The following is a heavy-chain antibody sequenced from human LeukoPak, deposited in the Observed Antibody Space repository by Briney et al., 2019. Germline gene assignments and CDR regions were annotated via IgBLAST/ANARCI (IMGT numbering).Heavy chain of an antibody. J-gene: IGHJ6*03. Sequence: SEALSLTCTVSGYSISSGYYWGWIRQPPGKGLEWIGSIYHSGSTYYNPSLKSRVTISVDTSKNQFSLKLSSVPAADTAVYYCARDCRSSWSPPHMDVWGKGTTVTVSS. CDR1: GYSISSGYY. D-gene: IGHD6-13*01. V-gene: IGHV4-38-2*02. CDR3: ARDCRSSWSPPHMDV. CDR2: IYHSGST.